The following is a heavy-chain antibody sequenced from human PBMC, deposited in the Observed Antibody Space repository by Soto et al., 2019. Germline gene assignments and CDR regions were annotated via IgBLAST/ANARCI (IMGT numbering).Heavy chain of an antibody. Sequence: SETLSLTCTVSGGSISSYYWSWIRQPPGKGLEWIGYIYYSGSTNYNPSLKSRVTISVDTSKNQFSLKLSSVTAADTAVYYCARALDAIDYWGQGTLVTVS. CDR2: IYYSGST. D-gene: IGHD2-8*01. J-gene: IGHJ4*02. CDR1: GGSISSYY. V-gene: IGHV4-59*01. CDR3: ARALDAIDY.